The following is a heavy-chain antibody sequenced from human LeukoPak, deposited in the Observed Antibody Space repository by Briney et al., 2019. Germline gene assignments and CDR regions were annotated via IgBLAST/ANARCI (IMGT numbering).Heavy chain of an antibody. Sequence: SETLSLTCTVSGGSTSSSSYYWGWIRQPPGKGLEWIGSIYYSGSTYYNPSLKSRVTISVDTSKNQFSLKLSSVTAADTAVYYCASQVNDAFDIWGQGTMVTVPS. V-gene: IGHV4-39*07. CDR2: IYYSGST. CDR3: ASQVNDAFDI. CDR1: GGSTSSSSYY. J-gene: IGHJ3*02.